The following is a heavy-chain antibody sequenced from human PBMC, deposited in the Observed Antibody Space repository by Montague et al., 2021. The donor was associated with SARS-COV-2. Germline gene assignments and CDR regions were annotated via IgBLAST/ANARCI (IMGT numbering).Heavy chain of an antibody. CDR2: SYTSATGTI. CDR1: DGPISNCY. D-gene: IGHD3-10*01. Sequence: SETLSLTCTVSDGPISNCYCSWIRRPAETGLDWVGRSYTSATGTINYNPFLNSRVTMSIDTSKKQFSLHLTSVTAADTAVYYCAREVVSFDSWSNSFRADYFDLWGQGTLVTVSS. CDR3: AREVVSFDSWSNSFRADYFDL. V-gene: IGHV4-4*07. J-gene: IGHJ4*02.